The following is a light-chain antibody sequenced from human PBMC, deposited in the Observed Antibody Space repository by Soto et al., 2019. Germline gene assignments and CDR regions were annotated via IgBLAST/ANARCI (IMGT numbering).Light chain of an antibody. CDR2: DAS. CDR3: QQYDNFPLT. V-gene: IGKV1-33*01. Sequence: DIQMTQSPSSLSASVGDRVTITCQASQAISKYLNWYQQKPGKAPKFLIYDASSLEIGVPSRFSGSGSGANLSFTISSLQPEDVATYYCQQYDNFPLTFGGGTKLEIK. CDR1: QAISKY. J-gene: IGKJ4*01.